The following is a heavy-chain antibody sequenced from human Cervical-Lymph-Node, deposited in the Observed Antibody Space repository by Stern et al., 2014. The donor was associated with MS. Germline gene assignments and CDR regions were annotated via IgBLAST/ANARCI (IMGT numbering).Heavy chain of an antibody. CDR1: GFTFSSYG. J-gene: IGHJ6*02. CDR3: ARSSSPSPYYYYGMDV. D-gene: IGHD6-13*01. CDR2: IWYDGSNK. Sequence: VQLVESGGGVVQPGRSLRLSCAASGFTFSSYGMHWVRQAPGKGLEWVAVIWYDGSNKYYADSVKGRFTISRDNCKNTLYLQMNSLRAEDTAVYYCARSSSPSPYYYYGMDVWGQGTTVTVSS. V-gene: IGHV3-33*01.